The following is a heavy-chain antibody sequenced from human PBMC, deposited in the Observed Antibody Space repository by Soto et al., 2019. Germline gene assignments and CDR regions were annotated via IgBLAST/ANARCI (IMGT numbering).Heavy chain of an antibody. J-gene: IGHJ5*02. CDR3: ARNPYYGSGSYNWFDP. CDR2: ISPIFGTT. D-gene: IGHD3-10*01. Sequence: QVQLVQSGAEVKKPGSSVKVSCKASGGTFSSYAVNTISWVRQAPGQGLEWMGGISPIFGTTHYAQKFQGRLTITADETTSTAYMELRSLRSEDTAVYYCARNPYYGSGSYNWFDPWGQGTLVTVSS. CDR1: GGTFSSYA. V-gene: IGHV1-69*01.